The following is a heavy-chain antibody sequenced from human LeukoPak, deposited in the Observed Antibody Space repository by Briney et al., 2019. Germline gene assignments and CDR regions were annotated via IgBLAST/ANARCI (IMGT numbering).Heavy chain of an antibody. CDR3: ASKEAYCSGGSCYLTASDYYYGMDV. CDR2: ISGDGGST. D-gene: IGHD2-15*01. CDR1: GFTFTHYA. J-gene: IGHJ6*02. V-gene: IGHV3-23*01. Sequence: GGSLRLSCAASGFTFTHYAMNWVRQAPGKGLEWVSTISGDGGSTYYAGSVKGRFTISRDNSKNTLYLQMNSLRAEDTAVYYCASKEAYCSGGSCYLTASDYYYGMDVWGQGTTVTVSS.